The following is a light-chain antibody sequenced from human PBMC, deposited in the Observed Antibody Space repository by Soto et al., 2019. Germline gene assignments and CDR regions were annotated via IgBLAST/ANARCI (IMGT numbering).Light chain of an antibody. CDR3: QQYNSYSTWT. CDR1: QSISSW. J-gene: IGKJ1*01. Sequence: DIQMTQSPSTLSASVGDRVTITCRASQSISSWLAWYQQKPGEAPKLLIYKASSLESGVPSRFSGSGSGTEFTLTISSLQPDDFATYYCQQYNSYSTWTFGQGTKV. CDR2: KAS. V-gene: IGKV1-5*03.